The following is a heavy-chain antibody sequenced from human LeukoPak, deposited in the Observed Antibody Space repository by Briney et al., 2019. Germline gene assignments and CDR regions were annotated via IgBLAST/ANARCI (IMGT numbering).Heavy chain of an antibody. Sequence: ASVKVSCKASGYTFTSYDINWVRQATGQGLEWMGWMNPNSGNTGYAQKFQGRVTMTRDTSISTAYMELSRLRSDDTAVYYCARGVGITMVRGVIIHFDYWGQGTLVTVSS. CDR3: ARGVGITMVRGVIIHFDY. CDR1: GYTFTSYD. D-gene: IGHD3-10*01. V-gene: IGHV1-8*01. CDR2: MNPNSGNT. J-gene: IGHJ4*02.